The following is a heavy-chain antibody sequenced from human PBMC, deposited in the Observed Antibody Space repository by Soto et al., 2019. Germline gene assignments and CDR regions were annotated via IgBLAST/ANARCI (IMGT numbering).Heavy chain of an antibody. CDR3: AREGVRGMDV. D-gene: IGHD3-16*01. CDR1: GYTFTSYD. Sequence: QVQLVQSGAEVKKPGASVKVSCKASGYTFTSYDINWVRQATGQGLEWMGWMNPNSGKTGYAQKFEGGITMIRXXXXXTAYMELSSLGSGXRAGLYCAREGVRGMDVWGQGTTVTVSS. J-gene: IGHJ6*02. V-gene: IGHV1-8*01. CDR2: MNPNSGKT.